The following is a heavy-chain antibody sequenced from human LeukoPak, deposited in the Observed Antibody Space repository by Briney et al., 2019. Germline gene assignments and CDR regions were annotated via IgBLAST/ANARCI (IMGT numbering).Heavy chain of an antibody. V-gene: IGHV1-24*01. J-gene: IGHJ6*02. D-gene: IGHD3-10*01. Sequence: GASVKVSCKVSGYTLTELSMHWVRQAPGKGLEWMGGFDPEDGETIYAQKFQGRVTMTEDTSTDTAYMELSSLRSDDTAVYYCARVDGSGSYWENVDVWGQGTTVTVSS. CDR1: GYTLTELS. CDR2: FDPEDGET. CDR3: ARVDGSGSYWENVDV.